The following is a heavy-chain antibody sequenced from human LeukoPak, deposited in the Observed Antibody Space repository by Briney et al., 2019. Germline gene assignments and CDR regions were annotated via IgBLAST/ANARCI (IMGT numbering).Heavy chain of an antibody. CDR2: INPSGGST. CDR1: GYTFTIYY. Sequence: ASVKVSCKASGYTFTIYYMHWVRQAPGQGLEWMGIINPSGGSTSYAQKFQGRVTMTRDTSTSTVYMELSSLRSEDTAVYYCARDNFGYCSGGSCYVNLLGYWGQGTLVTVSS. V-gene: IGHV1-46*03. D-gene: IGHD2-15*01. J-gene: IGHJ4*02. CDR3: ARDNFGYCSGGSCYVNLLGY.